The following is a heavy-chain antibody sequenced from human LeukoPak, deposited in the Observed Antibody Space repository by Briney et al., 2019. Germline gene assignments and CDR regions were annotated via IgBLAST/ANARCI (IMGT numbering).Heavy chain of an antibody. CDR2: MNPNSGNT. D-gene: IGHD2-2*01. J-gene: IGHJ3*02. CDR3: ATHYCSSTSCRSGDAFDI. CDR1: GYTFTSYD. Sequence: ASVKVSCKASGYTFTSYDINWVRQATGQGLEWMGWMNPNSGNTGYAQKFQGRVTITRNTSISTAYMELSSLRSEDTAVYYCATHYCSSTSCRSGDAFDIWGQGTMVTVSS. V-gene: IGHV1-8*03.